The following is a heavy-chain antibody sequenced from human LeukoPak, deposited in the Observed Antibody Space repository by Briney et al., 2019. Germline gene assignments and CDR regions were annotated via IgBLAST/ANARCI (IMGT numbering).Heavy chain of an antibody. CDR2: IYPGDSDT. CDR1: GYRFTSYW. CDR3: TISVAGTVGINWFDP. Sequence: GESLQISCKGSGYRFTSYWIGWVRPMPRKGLEWMGIIYPGDSDTRYSPSFQGQVGISADKSISTAYLQWSSLKASDTAMYYCTISVAGTVGINWFDPWGQGTLVTVSS. J-gene: IGHJ5*02. D-gene: IGHD6-19*01. V-gene: IGHV5-51*01.